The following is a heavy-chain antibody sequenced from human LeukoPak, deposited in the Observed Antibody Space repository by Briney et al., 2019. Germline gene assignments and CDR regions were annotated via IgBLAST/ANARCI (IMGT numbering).Heavy chain of an antibody. Sequence: PSETLSLTCAVSGYSLSNNYYWVWIRQPPGRGLEWICSLYHSDSAYYNTSLRSRVSMSVDTSKNQFSLTLSFVTAAATAVYYCARQHDSYYYYYIDVWGSGTTVTVSS. CDR3: ARQHDSYYYYYIDV. CDR2: LYHSDSA. V-gene: IGHV4-38-2*01. J-gene: IGHJ6*03. CDR1: GYSLSNNYY.